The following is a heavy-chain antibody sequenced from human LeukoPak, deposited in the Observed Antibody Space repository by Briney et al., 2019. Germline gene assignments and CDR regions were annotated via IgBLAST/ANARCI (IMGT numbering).Heavy chain of an antibody. CDR1: GFTFSSYW. J-gene: IGHJ4*02. CDR3: AREDGYCSGGSCYWVY. CDR2: INSDGSST. V-gene: IGHV3-74*01. D-gene: IGHD2-15*01. Sequence: GGSLRLSCAASGFTFSSYWMHWVRQAPGKGLVWVSRINSDGSSTSYADSVKGRFTISRDNAKNTLYLQMNSLRAEDTAVYCCAREDGYCSGGSCYWVYWGQGTLVTVSS.